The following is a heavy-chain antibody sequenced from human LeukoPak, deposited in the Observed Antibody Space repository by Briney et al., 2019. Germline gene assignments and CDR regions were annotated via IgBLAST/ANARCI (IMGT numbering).Heavy chain of an antibody. J-gene: IGHJ4*02. CDR2: ISYDGNIK. CDR1: GFTFSSDA. V-gene: IGHV3-30*18. CDR3: AKDRSTTWACDY. Sequence: GGSLRLSSAASGFTFSSDAMHWVRQAPGKGLEWVAFISYDGNIKRYADSVKGRFTISRDNSKNTLYLQMNSLRAEDTAVYHCAKDRSTTWACDYWGQGTLVTVSS. D-gene: IGHD1-14*01.